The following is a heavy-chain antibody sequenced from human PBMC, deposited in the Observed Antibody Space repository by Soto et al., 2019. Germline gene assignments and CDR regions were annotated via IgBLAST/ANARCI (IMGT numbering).Heavy chain of an antibody. Sequence: PGGSLRLSCTASGFTFGDYAMSWVRQAPGKGLEWVGFIRSKAYGGTTEYAASVKGRFTISRDDSKSIAYLQMNSLKTEDTAVYYCTSSSSAPPYYYYGMDVWGQGTTVTAP. CDR2: IRSKAYGGTT. D-gene: IGHD6-6*01. CDR3: TSSSSAPPYYYYGMDV. J-gene: IGHJ6*02. V-gene: IGHV3-49*04. CDR1: GFTFGDYA.